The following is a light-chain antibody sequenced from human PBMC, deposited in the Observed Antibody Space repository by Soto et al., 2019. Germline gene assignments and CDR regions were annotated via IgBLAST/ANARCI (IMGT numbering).Light chain of an antibody. Sequence: DIQMTQSPSTLSASLGDRVTITCRASQSINNWLAWYQQEPGKAPKLLIYRASTLQSGVPSRFSGSGSGTEFTLTISSLQPDDFATYYCQHYNSYPPWTFGQGIKVEIK. V-gene: IGKV1-5*03. CDR2: RAS. CDR3: QHYNSYPPWT. J-gene: IGKJ1*01. CDR1: QSINNW.